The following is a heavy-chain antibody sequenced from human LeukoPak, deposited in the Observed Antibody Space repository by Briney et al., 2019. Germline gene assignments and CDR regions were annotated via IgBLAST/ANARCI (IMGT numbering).Heavy chain of an antibody. J-gene: IGHJ4*02. D-gene: IGHD5-12*01. CDR2: IYYSGST. CDR1: GGSISGSDYY. CDR3: ARQKGEWLRFSFFDY. Sequence: PSETLSLTCTVSGGSISGSDYYWCWIRQPPGKGLEWIASIYYSGSTYYNPSLKSRVTISVDTSKNQFSLKLSSVTAADTAVYYCARQKGEWLRFSFFDYWGQGTLVTVSS. V-gene: IGHV4-39*01.